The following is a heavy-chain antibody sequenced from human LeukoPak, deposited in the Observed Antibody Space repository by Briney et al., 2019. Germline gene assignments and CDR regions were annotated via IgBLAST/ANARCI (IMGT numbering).Heavy chain of an antibody. CDR2: ITSSGTTT. J-gene: IGHJ4*02. CDR1: GFSFSDSY. D-gene: IGHD4/OR15-4a*01. V-gene: IGHV3-11*01. Sequence: GGSLRLPCSASGFSFSDSYMSWFRLSPEKGLEWIAYITSSGTTTEYADSVKGRFTISRVNAKNSLYLQMNSLRPEGTAVYYCGRDPDYGDPYWGQGTLVTVSS. CDR3: GRDPDYGDPY.